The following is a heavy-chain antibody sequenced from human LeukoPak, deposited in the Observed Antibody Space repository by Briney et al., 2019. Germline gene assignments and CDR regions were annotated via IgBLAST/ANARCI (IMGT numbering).Heavy chain of an antibody. V-gene: IGHV4-59*08. Sequence: SETLSLTCTVSGGSISRYYWRWLRQPPGTGREGIGYIYYSGSTHSTPSLTSRVTISVYTSKNPFSLKLSSVTPARTAVYYCARHAYYGDYVNEVDYWGQGTLVTVSS. CDR2: IYYSGST. D-gene: IGHD4-17*01. CDR3: ARHAYYGDYVNEVDY. J-gene: IGHJ4*02. CDR1: GGSISRYY.